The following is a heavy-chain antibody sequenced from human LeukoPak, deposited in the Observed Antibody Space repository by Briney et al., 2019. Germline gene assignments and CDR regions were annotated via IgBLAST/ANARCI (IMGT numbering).Heavy chain of an antibody. Sequence: KPSETLSLTCTVSGGSISGYYWSWIRQPAGKGLGWIGRIYTSGSTNYNPSLKSRVTMSVDTSKNQFSLKLSSVTAADTAVYYCAREEIVVVPAAQFFYYYMDVWGKGTTVTVSS. CDR2: IYTSGST. CDR1: GGSISGYY. CDR3: AREEIVVVPAAQFFYYYMDV. V-gene: IGHV4-4*07. J-gene: IGHJ6*03. D-gene: IGHD2-2*01.